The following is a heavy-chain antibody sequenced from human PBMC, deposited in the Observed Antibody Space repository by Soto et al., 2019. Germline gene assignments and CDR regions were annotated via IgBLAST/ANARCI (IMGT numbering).Heavy chain of an antibody. J-gene: IGHJ4*02. Sequence: PGGSLRLSCAASGFIFSNAWINWVRQAPGKGLEWVANIKQDGSKKYYVDSVKGRFTISRDNSKNTLYLQMNSLRAEDTAVYYCARGVSNNDYWGQGTLVTVSS. D-gene: IGHD4-4*01. V-gene: IGHV3-7*05. CDR2: IKQDGSKK. CDR3: ARGVSNNDY. CDR1: GFIFSNAW.